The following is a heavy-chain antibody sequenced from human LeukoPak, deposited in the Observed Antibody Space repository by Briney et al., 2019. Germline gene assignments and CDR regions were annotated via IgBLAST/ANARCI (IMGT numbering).Heavy chain of an antibody. CDR2: IDHSGST. D-gene: IGHD6-19*01. Sequence: SETLSLTCTVSGGSISSVSYYWGWIRQPPGKGLEWIGIIDHSGSTYYNPSLKSRVTISVDTSENQFSLKLSSVTAADTAVYYCARAASSGWYAPYYYMDVWGKGTTVTVSS. CDR1: GGSISSVSYY. J-gene: IGHJ6*03. V-gene: IGHV4-39*07. CDR3: ARAASSGWYAPYYYMDV.